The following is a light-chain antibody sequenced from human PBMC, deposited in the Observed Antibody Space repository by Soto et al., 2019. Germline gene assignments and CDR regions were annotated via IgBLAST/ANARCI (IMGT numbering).Light chain of an antibody. CDR1: SIDIAPYNY. V-gene: IGLV2-14*01. J-gene: IGLJ1*01. CDR2: EVS. CDR3: SSYTSSTHYV. Sequence: QSALTQPASVSGSPGQSLTISCTGTSIDIAPYNYVSWYQQHPGKAPKLIIYEVSYRPSGISNRFSGYKSGNTASLTISGLQAEDEADYYCSSYTSSTHYVFGTGTKVTVX.